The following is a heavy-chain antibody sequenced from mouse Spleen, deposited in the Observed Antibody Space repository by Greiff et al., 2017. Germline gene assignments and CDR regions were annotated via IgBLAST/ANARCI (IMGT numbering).Heavy chain of an antibody. CDR2: IWSGGST. CDR1: GFSLTSYG. Sequence: QVHVKQSGPGLVQPSQSLSITCTVSGFSLTSYGVHWVRQSPGKGLEWLGVIWSGGSTDYNAAFISRLSISKDNSKSQVFFKMNSLQADDTAIYYCARKGTTVVRNAMDYWGQGTSVTVSS. D-gene: IGHD1-1*01. J-gene: IGHJ4*01. CDR3: ARKGTTVVRNAMDY. V-gene: IGHV2-2*01.